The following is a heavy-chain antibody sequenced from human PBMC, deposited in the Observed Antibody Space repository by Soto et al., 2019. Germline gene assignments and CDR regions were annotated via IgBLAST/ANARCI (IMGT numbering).Heavy chain of an antibody. CDR3: ARGMYWSGYYRGGGYYFDY. D-gene: IGHD3-3*01. CDR2: IGTAGDT. V-gene: IGHV3-13*01. J-gene: IGHJ4*02. CDR1: GFTFSSYD. Sequence: EVQLVESGGGLVQPGGSLRLSCAASGFTFSSYDMHWVRQATGKGLEWVSAIGTAGDTYYPGSVKGRFTISRENAKNSWYLQMNSLRAGDTAVYYCARGMYWSGYYRGGGYYFDYWGQGTLVTVSS.